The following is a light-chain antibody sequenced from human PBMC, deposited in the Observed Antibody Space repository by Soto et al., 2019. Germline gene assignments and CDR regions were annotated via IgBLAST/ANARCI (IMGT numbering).Light chain of an antibody. CDR2: AGS. CDR3: CPYVGGSTLV. J-gene: IGLJ3*02. CDR1: SSDIWTHNL. V-gene: IGLV2-23*01. Sequence: QSALTQTASVSGSPGQSITLSCTGTSSDIWTHNLVSWYQQHPGKAPKLMLYAGSERPSGVSDRFSGSTSGNTASLTISGFQAEDEADYYCCPYVGGSTLVFGGGTKVTVL.